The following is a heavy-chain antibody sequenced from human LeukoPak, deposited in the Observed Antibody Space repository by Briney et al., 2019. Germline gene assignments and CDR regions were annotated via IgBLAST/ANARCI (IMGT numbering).Heavy chain of an antibody. J-gene: IGHJ4*02. D-gene: IGHD2-2*01. CDR1: GYSFTSYW. CDR3: ARGRCSSTSCTPDFDY. V-gene: IGHV5-51*01. Sequence: GEPLKISCKGSGYSFTSYWIGWGRQMPGKGLEWMGIIYPGDSDTRYSPSFQGQVTISADKSISTAYPQWSSLKASDTAMYYCARGRCSSTSCTPDFDYWGQGTLVTVSS. CDR2: IYPGDSDT.